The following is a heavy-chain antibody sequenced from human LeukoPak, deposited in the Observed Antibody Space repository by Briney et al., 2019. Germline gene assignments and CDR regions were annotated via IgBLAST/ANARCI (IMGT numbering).Heavy chain of an antibody. D-gene: IGHD6-13*01. V-gene: IGHV3-64*01. J-gene: IGHJ4*02. Sequence: PGGSLRLSCAASGFTFSSFAMHWVRQAPGKGLEYVSGIGSNGGGTYDGNSVKARFTISRDNSKNTLYLQMGSLRTEDTAVYYCATSGRWAYVGVAGYFEYWGQGTLVTVSS. CDR2: IGSNGGGT. CDR1: GFTFSSFA. CDR3: ATSGRWAYVGVAGYFEY.